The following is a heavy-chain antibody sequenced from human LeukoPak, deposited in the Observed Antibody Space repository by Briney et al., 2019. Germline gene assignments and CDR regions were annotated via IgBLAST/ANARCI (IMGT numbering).Heavy chain of an antibody. Sequence: GGSLRLSCAATGFTFSSYGMHWVRQAPGKGLEWVAVIWYDGSNKYYADSVKGRFTISRDNSKNTLYLQMNSLRAEDTAVYYCPSTMGDTRSLDYWGQGTLVTVSS. CDR2: IWYDGSNK. CDR1: GFTFSSYG. V-gene: IGHV3-33*01. D-gene: IGHD1-26*01. J-gene: IGHJ4*02. CDR3: PSTMGDTRSLDY.